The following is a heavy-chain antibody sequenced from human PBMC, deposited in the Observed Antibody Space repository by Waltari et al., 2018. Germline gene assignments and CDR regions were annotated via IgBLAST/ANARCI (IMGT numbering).Heavy chain of an antibody. CDR1: GGSFSGDY. Sequence: QVQLQQWGAGLLKPSETLSLTCAVYGGSFSGDYWSWIRQPPGKGLEWIGEINHSGSTNYNPSRKSRFTISVDTSKNQFSLKLSSVTAADTAVYYCARQTVTTYYYYGMDVWGQGTTVTVSS. CDR2: INHSGST. CDR3: ARQTVTTYYYYGMDV. D-gene: IGHD4-17*01. J-gene: IGHJ6*02. V-gene: IGHV4-34*01.